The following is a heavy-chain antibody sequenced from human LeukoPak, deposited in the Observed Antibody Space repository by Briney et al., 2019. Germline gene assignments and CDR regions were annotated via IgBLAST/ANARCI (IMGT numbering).Heavy chain of an antibody. Sequence: GRSLRLSCAASGFTFSDYVMHWVRQAPGKGLEWVAVISYDGSDKHYADSVKGRFTISRDNSKNTLYLQMNSLRAEDTAVYYCAKAITVTDTAIGYWGQGTLVTVSS. D-gene: IGHD5-18*01. CDR3: AKAITVTDTAIGY. J-gene: IGHJ4*02. CDR1: GFTFSDYV. V-gene: IGHV3-30*04. CDR2: ISYDGSDK.